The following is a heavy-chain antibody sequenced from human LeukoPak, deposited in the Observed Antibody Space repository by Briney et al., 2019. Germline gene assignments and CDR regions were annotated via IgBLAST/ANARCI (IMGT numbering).Heavy chain of an antibody. Sequence: SETLSLTCTVSGGSISSSSYYWGWIRRPPGKGLEWIGSIYYSGSTYYNPSLKSRVTISVDTSKNQFSLKLSSVTAADTAVYYCARNKITIFGVVITPAWFDPWGQGTLVTVSS. D-gene: IGHD3-3*01. CDR3: ARNKITIFGVVITPAWFDP. CDR2: IYYSGST. V-gene: IGHV4-39*01. J-gene: IGHJ5*02. CDR1: GGSISSSSYY.